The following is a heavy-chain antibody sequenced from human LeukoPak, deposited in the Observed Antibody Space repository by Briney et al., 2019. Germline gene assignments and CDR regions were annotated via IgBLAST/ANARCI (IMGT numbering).Heavy chain of an antibody. V-gene: IGHV4-34*01. CDR1: GGSFSGYY. CDR3: ARGGNAPRAWFDP. CDR2: INHSGST. J-gene: IGHJ5*02. Sequence: SETLSLTCAVYGGSFSGYYWSWIRQPPGKGLEWIGEINHSGSTNYNPSLKSRVTISVDTSKNQFSLKLSSVTAADTAVYYCARGGNAPRAWFDPWGQGTLVTVSS.